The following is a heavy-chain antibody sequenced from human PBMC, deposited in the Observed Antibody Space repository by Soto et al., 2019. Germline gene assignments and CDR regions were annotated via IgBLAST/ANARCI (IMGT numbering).Heavy chain of an antibody. V-gene: IGHV1-69*01. Sequence: QVQLVQSGAEGKKPGSSVKVSCKASGGTFSSYSINWWRQAPGQGLEWMGELIPIFGTANYAQKFQGRVTLTADESTSTASMELSSLRSEDTSVYYCARDGGSPSGGMDYWGQATLVTASS. CDR3: ARDGGSPSGGMDY. CDR1: GGTFSSYS. D-gene: IGHD1-26*01. CDR2: LIPIFGTA. J-gene: IGHJ4*02.